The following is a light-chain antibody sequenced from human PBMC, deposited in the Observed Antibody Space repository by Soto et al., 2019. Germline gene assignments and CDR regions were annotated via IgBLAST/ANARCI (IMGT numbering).Light chain of an antibody. CDR1: QSVSSSY. V-gene: IGKV3-20*01. CDR3: QQYSSLWT. CDR2: GAS. Sequence: EIVLTQSPGTLSLSPGEIATLSFSASQSVSSSYLAWYQQRPGQAPRLLIYGASSRATGIPDRFSGSGSGTDFTLSISRLGPEDFAVYYCQQYSSLWTFGQGTKVDIK. J-gene: IGKJ1*01.